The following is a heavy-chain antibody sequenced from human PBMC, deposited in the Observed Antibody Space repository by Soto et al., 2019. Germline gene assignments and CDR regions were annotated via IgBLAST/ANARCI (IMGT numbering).Heavy chain of an antibody. CDR1: SASIISEQR. CDR2: IHHSGTT. Sequence: QMQLQESGPGLVKSSETLSLTCAVSSASIISEQRWTWVRQPPGKGLEWIGEIHHSGTTNNNPSLKIRVTMSVDKSKNQFSLNLISVTAADTAVYYCARSFGWYAIDQWGQGTLVTVSS. J-gene: IGHJ4*02. CDR3: ARSFGWYAIDQ. V-gene: IGHV4-4*02. D-gene: IGHD6-19*01.